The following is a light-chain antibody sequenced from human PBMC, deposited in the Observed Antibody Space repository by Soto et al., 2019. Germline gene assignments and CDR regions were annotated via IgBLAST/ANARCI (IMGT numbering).Light chain of an antibody. J-gene: IGLJ2*01. Sequence: QLVLTQSPSASASLGASVKLTCTLSSGHSSYAIAWHQQQPEKGPRYLMKLNSDGSHSKGDGIPDRFSGSSSGAERYLTFSGLQSEDEADYYCQTWGTGIQVFGGGTKLTVL. CDR2: LNSDGSH. CDR1: SGHSSYA. CDR3: QTWGTGIQV. V-gene: IGLV4-69*01.